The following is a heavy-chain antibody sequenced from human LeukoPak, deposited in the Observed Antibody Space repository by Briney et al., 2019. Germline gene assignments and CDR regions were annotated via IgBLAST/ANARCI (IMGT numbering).Heavy chain of an antibody. Sequence: SETLSLTCTVSGGSISSSSYYWGWIRQPPGKGLEWIGSIYYSGSTYYNPSLKSRVTISVDTSKNQFSLKLSSVTAADTAVYYCARETYCSSTSCYYFDYWGQGTLVTVSS. V-gene: IGHV4-39*02. CDR2: IYYSGST. D-gene: IGHD2-2*01. J-gene: IGHJ4*02. CDR3: ARETYCSSTSCYYFDY. CDR1: GGSISSSSYY.